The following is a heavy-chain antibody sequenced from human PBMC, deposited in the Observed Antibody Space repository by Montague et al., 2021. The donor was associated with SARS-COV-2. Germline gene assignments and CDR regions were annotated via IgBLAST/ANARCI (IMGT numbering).Heavy chain of an antibody. CDR3: AGGSTTNYYYYGMNV. CDR2: ISSSSGYI. J-gene: IGHJ6*02. CDR1: GLTFSTYI. D-gene: IGHD5/OR15-5a*01. V-gene: IGHV3-21*04. Sequence: SLRLSCAASGLTFSTYIMNWVRQAPGKGLEWVSLISSSSGYIYYADSVKGRFTISRDNAQNSLYLQMNSLRAEDTAVYYCAGGSTTNYYYYGMNVWGQGTTVTVSS.